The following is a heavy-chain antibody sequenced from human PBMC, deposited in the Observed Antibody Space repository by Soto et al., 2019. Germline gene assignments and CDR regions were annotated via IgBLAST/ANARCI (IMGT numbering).Heavy chain of an antibody. CDR1: GFTFSSYG. D-gene: IGHD3-22*01. CDR2: IWYDGSNK. Sequence: PGGSLRLSCAASGFTFSSYGMHWVRQAPGKGLEWVAVIWYDGSNKYYADSVKGRFTISRDNSKNTLYLQMNSLRAEDTAVYYCASPDYYDSSGYVHWGQGTLVTVSS. J-gene: IGHJ4*02. CDR3: ASPDYYDSSGYVH. V-gene: IGHV3-33*01.